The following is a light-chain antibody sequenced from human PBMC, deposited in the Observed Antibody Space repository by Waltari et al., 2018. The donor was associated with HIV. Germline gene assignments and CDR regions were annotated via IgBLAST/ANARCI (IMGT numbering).Light chain of an antibody. CDR1: QSVSRN. V-gene: IGKV3-15*01. CDR3: QQYNGWPET. Sequence: EIVMTQSPATLSVSPGERATLSYRASQSVSRNLAWYQQKPGQAPRLLIYGASTRATGTPDRFSGTGAGTDFTLTISSLQSEDFVVYYCQQYNGWPETFGQGTKVESK. J-gene: IGKJ1*01. CDR2: GAS.